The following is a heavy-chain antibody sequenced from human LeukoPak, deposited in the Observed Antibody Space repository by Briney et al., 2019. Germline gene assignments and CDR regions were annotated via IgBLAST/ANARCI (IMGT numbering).Heavy chain of an antibody. CDR1: GGSFSGYY. CDR3: ARGSAGYGYAFDI. D-gene: IGHD5-12*01. Sequence: PSETLSLTCAVYGGSFSGYYWSWIRQPPGKGLEWIGEINHSGSTNYNPSLKSRVTISVDTSKNQFSLKLSSVTAADTAVYYCARGSAGYGYAFDIWGQGTMVTVSS. J-gene: IGHJ3*02. CDR2: INHSGST. V-gene: IGHV4-34*01.